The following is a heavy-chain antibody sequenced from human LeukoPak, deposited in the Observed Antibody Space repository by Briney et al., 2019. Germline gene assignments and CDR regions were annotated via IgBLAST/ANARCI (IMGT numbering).Heavy chain of an antibody. V-gene: IGHV3-30*18. D-gene: IGHD4-23*01. J-gene: IGHJ4*02. CDR3: AKDGSGNRFDY. CDR1: GFIFNSHG. Sequence: GRSLRLSCAASGFIFNSHGMHWVRQAPGKGLEWVAVISYDGSNKYYADSVKGRFTISRDNSKNTLYLQMNSLRAEDTAVYYCAKDGSGNRFDYWGQGTLVTVSS. CDR2: ISYDGSNK.